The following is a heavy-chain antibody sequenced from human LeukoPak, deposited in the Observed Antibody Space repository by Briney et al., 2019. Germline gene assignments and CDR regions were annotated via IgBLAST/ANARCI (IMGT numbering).Heavy chain of an antibody. J-gene: IGHJ4*02. Sequence: GGSLRLSCAASGFTFSSYAMSWVRHAPGQGLEWVSAISGSGGSTYYADSVKGRFTIARDNSKNTLYLQMNSLRAEDTAVYYCAKDGHYDSSGPYYFDYWGQGTLVTVSS. CDR2: ISGSGGST. CDR3: AKDGHYDSSGPYYFDY. D-gene: IGHD3-22*01. V-gene: IGHV3-23*01. CDR1: GFTFSSYA.